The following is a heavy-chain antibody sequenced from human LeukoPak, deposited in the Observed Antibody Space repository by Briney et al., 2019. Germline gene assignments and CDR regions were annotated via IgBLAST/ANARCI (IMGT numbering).Heavy chain of an antibody. V-gene: IGHV4-38-2*02. CDR1: GDSITSTYY. CDR2: ISHSGNT. J-gene: IGHJ6*03. CDR3: ARGVEMATKYYYYYYMDV. D-gene: IGHD5-24*01. Sequence: SETLSLTCNVSGDSITSTYYWGWIRQPPGKGLEWIGSISHSGNTYYNPSLKSRVTISVDTSKNHFSLNLSAVTAADTAVYYCARGVEMATKYYYYYYMDVWGKGTTVTISS.